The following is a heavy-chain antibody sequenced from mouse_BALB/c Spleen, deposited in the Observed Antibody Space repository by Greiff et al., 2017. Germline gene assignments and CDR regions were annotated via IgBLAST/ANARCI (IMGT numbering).Heavy chain of an antibody. CDR3: AIGSYYRYDGFAY. J-gene: IGHJ3*01. CDR2: IFPGDGST. CDR1: GYTFTSYD. Sequence: VQVVESGAELVKPGASVKLSCKASGYTFTSYDINWVRQRPEQGLEWIGWIFPGDGSTKYNEKFKGKATLTTDKSSSTAYMQLSRLTSEASAVYFSAIGSYYRYDGFAYWGQGTLVTVSA. D-gene: IGHD2-14*01. V-gene: IGHV1-85*01.